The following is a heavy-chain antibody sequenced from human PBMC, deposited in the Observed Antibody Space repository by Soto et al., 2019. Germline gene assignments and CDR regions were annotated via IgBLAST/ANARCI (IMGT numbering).Heavy chain of an antibody. CDR2: ISYDGSNK. D-gene: IGHD3-10*01. Sequence: SMRICSAASGVTVCSSAIAVFLQDPGKGLEWVAVISYDGSNKYYADSVKGRFTISRDNSKNTLYLQMNSLRAEDTAVYYCARDPDYYGSGSPFDYWGQGTLVTVSS. V-gene: IGHV3-30-3*01. CDR1: GVTVCSSA. J-gene: IGHJ4*02. CDR3: ARDPDYYGSGSPFDY.